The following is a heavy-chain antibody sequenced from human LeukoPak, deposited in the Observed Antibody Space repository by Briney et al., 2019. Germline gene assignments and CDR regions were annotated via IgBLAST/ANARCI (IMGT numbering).Heavy chain of an antibody. D-gene: IGHD1-26*01. CDR3: ARTTSEAGATYYFDY. V-gene: IGHV1-69*04. CDR2: IIPILGIA. J-gene: IGHJ4*02. CDR1: GGTFSSYA. Sequence: SVKVSCKASGGTFSSYAISWVRQAPGQGLEWMGRIIPILGIANYAQKFQGRVTITADKSTSTAYMELSSLRSEDTAVYYCARTTSEAGATYYFDYWGQGTLVTVSS.